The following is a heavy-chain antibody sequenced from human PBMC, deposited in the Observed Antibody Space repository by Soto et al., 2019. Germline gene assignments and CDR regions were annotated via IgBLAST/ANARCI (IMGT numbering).Heavy chain of an antibody. Sequence: EVQLLESGGGLVQPGGSLRLSCAASGFTFSSYARSWVRQAPGKGLEWDSAISGSGGSTYYADSEKCRFTISRDNSKNTLYLQMNSLRAEDTAVYYCAKDAFSAYAILTRPTGAFDSLGQGTMVTVSS. CDR1: GFTFSSYA. CDR3: AKDAFSAYAILTRPTGAFDS. J-gene: IGHJ3*02. CDR2: ISGSGGST. D-gene: IGHD3-9*01. V-gene: IGHV3-23*01.